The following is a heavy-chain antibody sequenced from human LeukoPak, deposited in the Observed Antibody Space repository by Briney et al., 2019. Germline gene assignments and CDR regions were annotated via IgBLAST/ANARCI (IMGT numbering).Heavy chain of an antibody. V-gene: IGHV3-74*01. CDR3: AKSDWFDP. J-gene: IGHJ5*02. Sequence: GESLRLSCATSGFTLKNYWMSWLRHAPGKGLVWVSRIRYDGSSATYAESVKGRFTISRDNARNTLYLQMNSLRVDDTGVYYCAKSDWFDPCGRGILVTVSS. CDR1: GFTLKNYW. CDR2: IRYDGSSA.